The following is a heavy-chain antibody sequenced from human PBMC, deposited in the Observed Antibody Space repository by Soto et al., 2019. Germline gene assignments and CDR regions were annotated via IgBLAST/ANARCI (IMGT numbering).Heavy chain of an antibody. V-gene: IGHV3-30*18. D-gene: IGHD2-21*02. J-gene: IGHJ4*02. CDR2: ISYDGSNK. CDR3: AKEGEVTAIENYFDY. Sequence: PGGSLRLSCAASGFTFSSYGMHWVRQAPGKGLEWVAVISYDGSNKYYADSVKGRFTISRDNSKNTLYLQMNSLRAEDTAVYYCAKEGEVTAIENYFDYWGQGTLVTVSS. CDR1: GFTFSSYG.